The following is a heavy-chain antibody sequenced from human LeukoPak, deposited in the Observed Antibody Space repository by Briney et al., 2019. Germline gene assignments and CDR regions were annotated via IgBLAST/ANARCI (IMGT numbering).Heavy chain of an antibody. CDR2: INPSGGST. CDR3: ASVNYDSSGYYSHYFDY. J-gene: IGHJ4*02. D-gene: IGHD3-22*01. V-gene: IGHV1-46*01. CDR1: GYTFTSYY. Sequence: ASVKASCKASGYTFTSYYMYWVRQAPGQGLEWMGIINPSGGSTSYAQKFQGRVTMTRDTSTSTVYMELSSLRSEDTAVYYCASVNYDSSGYYSHYFDYWGQGTLVTVSS.